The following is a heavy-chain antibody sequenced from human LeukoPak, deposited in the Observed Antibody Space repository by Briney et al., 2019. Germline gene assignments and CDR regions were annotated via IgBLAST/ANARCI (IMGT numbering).Heavy chain of an antibody. D-gene: IGHD3-10*01. CDR2: IYYSGST. J-gene: IGHJ5*02. V-gene: IGHV4-59*11. CDR3: ARDLSMVRGVIAQGFDP. Sequence: SETLSLTCTVPGGSISSHYWSWIRQPPGKGLEWIGYIYYSGSTNYNPSLKSRVTTSVDTSKNQFSLKLSSVTAADTAVYYCARDLSMVRGVIAQGFDPWGQGTLVTVSS. CDR1: GGSISSHY.